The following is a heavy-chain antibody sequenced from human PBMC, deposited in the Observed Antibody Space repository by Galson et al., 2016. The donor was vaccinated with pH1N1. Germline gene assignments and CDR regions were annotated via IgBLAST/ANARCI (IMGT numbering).Heavy chain of an antibody. V-gene: IGHV4-4*07. J-gene: IGHJ4*02. D-gene: IGHD3-10*01. Sequence: TLSLTCSLTGDSISGYDWTWIRQPAGKTLEWIGWIYTMRGGGTYYNPSLKSRVTMSVDTSKSQFSLRLSSVTAADTAVYYCAGGPAVSLLDYWGQGTLVSVSS. CDR1: GDSISGYD. CDR2: IYTMRGGGT. CDR3: AGGPAVSLLDY.